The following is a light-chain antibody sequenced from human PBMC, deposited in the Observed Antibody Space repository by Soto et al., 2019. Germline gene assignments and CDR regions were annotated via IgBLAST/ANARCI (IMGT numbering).Light chain of an antibody. V-gene: IGKV3-15*01. J-gene: IGKJ5*01. CDR1: QSISNN. CDR2: SAF. CDR3: QQANSFPIT. Sequence: EIVLTQSPATLSVSPGERATLSCRASQSISNNLAWYQQKPGQAPRLVIYSAFTRATGIPARFSGSGSGTDFTLTISSLQPEDFATYYCQQANSFPITFGQGTRLEIK.